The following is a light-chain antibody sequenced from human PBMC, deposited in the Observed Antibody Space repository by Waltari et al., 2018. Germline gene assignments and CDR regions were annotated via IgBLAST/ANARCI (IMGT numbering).Light chain of an antibody. CDR2: DVI. CDR3: QQYDTSPQT. V-gene: IGKV3-20*01. J-gene: IGKJ1*01. CDR1: QSVSGRY. Sequence: EIVLTHSPGTLSFSPGERASLSCRASQSVSGRYLAWYQQKPGQAPRLLIYDVISRGTGIPDRFSGSGSGTDFTLSINRLEPEDSAVYYCQQYDTSPQTFGQGTKVEI.